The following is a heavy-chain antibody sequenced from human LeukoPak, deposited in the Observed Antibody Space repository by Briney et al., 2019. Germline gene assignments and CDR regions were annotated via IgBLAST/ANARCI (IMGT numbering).Heavy chain of an antibody. D-gene: IGHD3-16*02. CDR3: ARDAKPVSKRHYAFDI. Sequence: SVKVSCKASGGTFSSYAISWVRQAPGQGLEWMGGIIPIFGTANYVQKFQGRVTITADESTSTAYMEMSRLRSADTAVYYWARDAKPVSKRHYAFDIWGQGTMVTVSS. CDR1: GGTFSSYA. V-gene: IGHV1-69*13. J-gene: IGHJ3*02. CDR2: IIPIFGTA.